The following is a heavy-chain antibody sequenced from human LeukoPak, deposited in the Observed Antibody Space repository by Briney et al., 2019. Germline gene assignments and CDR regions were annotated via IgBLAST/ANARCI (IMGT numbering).Heavy chain of an antibody. CDR3: ARWSCSSTSCYESGDYGMDV. Sequence: ASVKVSCKASGGTFSSYAISWVRQAPGQGLEWMGRIIPILGIANYAQKFQGRVTITADKSTSTAYMELSSLRSEDTAVYYCARWSCSSTSCYESGDYGMDVWGQGTTVTVSS. CDR1: GGTFSSYA. D-gene: IGHD2-2*01. CDR2: IIPILGIA. V-gene: IGHV1-69*04. J-gene: IGHJ6*02.